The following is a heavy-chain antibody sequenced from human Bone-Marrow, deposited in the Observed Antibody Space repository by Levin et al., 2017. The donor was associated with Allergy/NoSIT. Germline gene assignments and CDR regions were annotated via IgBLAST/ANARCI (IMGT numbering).Heavy chain of an antibody. J-gene: IGHJ4*02. Sequence: GSLRLSCAASGFIFRNYAMNWVRQAPGKGLEWVSQISGSGGNTHYADSVKGRFTFSRDNSKNTLYLQMNSLRAEDTAVYYCAGYDTSAYHSPFDYWGQGTLVTVSS. CDR3: AGYDTSAYHSPFDY. D-gene: IGHD3-22*01. V-gene: IGHV3-23*01. CDR1: GFIFRNYA. CDR2: ISGSGGNT.